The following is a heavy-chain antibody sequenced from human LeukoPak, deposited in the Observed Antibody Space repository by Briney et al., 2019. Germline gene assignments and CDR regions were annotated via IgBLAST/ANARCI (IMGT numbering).Heavy chain of an antibody. J-gene: IGHJ4*02. Sequence: PSETLSLTCTVSGGSISSYYWSWIRQPAGRGLEWIGRIYSGGSTNYNPSLKSRVTMSVDSSNNQFSLKLSSVTAADTAVFYCARENTGSYREFDYWGQGTLVTVSS. CDR1: GGSISSYY. V-gene: IGHV4-4*07. CDR3: ARENTGSYREFDY. D-gene: IGHD1-26*01. CDR2: IYSGGST.